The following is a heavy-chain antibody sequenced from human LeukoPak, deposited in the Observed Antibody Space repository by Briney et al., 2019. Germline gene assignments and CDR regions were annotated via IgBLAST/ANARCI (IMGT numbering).Heavy chain of an antibody. CDR1: GFTFSDYY. V-gene: IGHV3-11*04. Sequence: GGSLRLSCAASGFTFSDYYMGWIRQAPGKGLEWVSYITARGSPIYYADSLKGRFTMSRDNAKKSPYLQMNSLRAEDTAVYYCARAKYDSSGYYYSGFDIWGQGTMVTVSS. CDR2: ITARGSPI. D-gene: IGHD3-22*01. J-gene: IGHJ3*02. CDR3: ARAKYDSSGYYYSGFDI.